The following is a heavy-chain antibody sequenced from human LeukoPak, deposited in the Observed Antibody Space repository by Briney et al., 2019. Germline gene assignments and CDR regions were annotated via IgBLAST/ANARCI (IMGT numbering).Heavy chain of an antibody. V-gene: IGHV1-8*03. CDR1: GYTFTSYD. CDR2: MNPNSGNT. J-gene: IGHJ6*03. D-gene: IGHD6-19*01. Sequence: ASVKVSCKASGYTFTSYDINWVRQATGQGLEWMGWMNPNSGNTGYAQKFQGRVTITRNTSISTAYMELSSLRSEDTAVYYCARGGAVAGRRDYYYYYMDVWGKGTTVTISS. CDR3: ARGGAVAGRRDYYYYYMDV.